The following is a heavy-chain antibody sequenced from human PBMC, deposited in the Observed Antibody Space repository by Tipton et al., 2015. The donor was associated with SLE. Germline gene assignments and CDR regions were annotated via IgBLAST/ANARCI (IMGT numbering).Heavy chain of an antibody. CDR3: ASGIFSFYFDF. Sequence: VQLVQSGAEVKKPGESLKISCKGSGYSFNTYWIGWVRLLPGQGLQWIGVTYLSDADTRYNPAFQGQVTVSADKSTHTGYLQWTSLKASDTALYFWASGIFSFYFDFWGRGTPVSVSS. J-gene: IGHJ4*02. CDR2: TYLSDADT. CDR1: GYSFNTYW. D-gene: IGHD1-1*01. V-gene: IGHV5-51*03.